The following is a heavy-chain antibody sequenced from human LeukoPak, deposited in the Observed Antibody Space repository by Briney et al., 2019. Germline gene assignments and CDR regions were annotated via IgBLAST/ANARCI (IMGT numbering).Heavy chain of an antibody. V-gene: IGHV1-69*04. D-gene: IGHD3-3*01. CDR3: ARDPHDKEYDFWSGYYGMDV. Sequence: ASVTVSCKASGGTFSSYTISWVRQAPGQGLEWMGRIILILGIANYAQKFQGRVTITADKSTSTAYMEPSSLRSEDTAVYYCARDPHDKEYDFWSGYYGMDVWGQGTTVTVSS. CDR1: GGTFSSYT. J-gene: IGHJ6*02. CDR2: IILILGIA.